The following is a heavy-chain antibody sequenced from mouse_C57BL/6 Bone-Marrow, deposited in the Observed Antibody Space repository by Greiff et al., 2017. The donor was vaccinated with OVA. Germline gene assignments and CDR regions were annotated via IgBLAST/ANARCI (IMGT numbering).Heavy chain of an antibody. V-gene: IGHV6-6*01. CDR2: IRNKANNHAT. J-gene: IGHJ3*01. CDR3: TRSYYDYDGGFAY. CDR1: GFTFSDAW. Sequence: EVMLVESGGGLVQPGGSMKLSCAASGFTFSDAWMDWVRQSPEKGLEWVAEIRNKANNHATYYAESVKGRFTISRDDSKSSVYLQMNSLRAEDTGIYYCTRSYYDYDGGFAYWGQGTLVTVSA. D-gene: IGHD2-4*01.